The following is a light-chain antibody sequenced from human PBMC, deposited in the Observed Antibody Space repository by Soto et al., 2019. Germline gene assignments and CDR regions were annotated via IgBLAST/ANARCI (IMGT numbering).Light chain of an antibody. CDR3: SSYTTTFTQV. CDR1: SSDTGHYNY. V-gene: IGLV2-14*01. J-gene: IGLJ1*01. CDR2: EVT. Sequence: QSALTQPASVSGSPGQSITISCTGTSSDTGHYNYVSWYQQHPGKVPKLLISEVTNRPSGVSDRFSGSKSGNTASLTISGLQAEDEADYYCSSYTTTFTQVFGTGTKLTVL.